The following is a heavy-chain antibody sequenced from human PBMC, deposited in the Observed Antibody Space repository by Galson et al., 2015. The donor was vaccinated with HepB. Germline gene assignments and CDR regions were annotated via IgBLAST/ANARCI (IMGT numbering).Heavy chain of an antibody. V-gene: IGHV3-23*01. J-gene: IGHJ6*02. D-gene: IGHD3-16*01. CDR2: ISDSGGST. Sequence: SWVRQAPGKGLERVSGISDSGGSTYYADSVKGRFAVSRDDSKNTLYLEVNSLRAEDTAVYHCARDWGSNYYYFGMDVWGQGTTVTVSS. CDR3: ARDWGSNYYYFGMDV.